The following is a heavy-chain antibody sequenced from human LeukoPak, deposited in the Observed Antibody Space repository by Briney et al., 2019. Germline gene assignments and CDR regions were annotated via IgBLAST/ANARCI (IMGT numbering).Heavy chain of an antibody. CDR2: IRYDGSNK. J-gene: IGHJ4*02. D-gene: IGHD3-10*01. CDR3: AKDRRELLWFGELDY. Sequence: LPGGSLRLSCAASGFTFSSYGMHWVRQAPGKGLEWVAFIRYDGSNKYYADSVKGRFTISRDNSKNTLYLQMNSLRAEDTAVYYCAKDRRELLWFGELDYWGQGTLVTVSS. CDR1: GFTFSSYG. V-gene: IGHV3-30*02.